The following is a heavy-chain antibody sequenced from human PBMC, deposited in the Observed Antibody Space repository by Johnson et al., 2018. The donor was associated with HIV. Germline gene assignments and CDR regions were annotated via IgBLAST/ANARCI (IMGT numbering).Heavy chain of an antibody. Sequence: QVLLVESGGGLVKPGGSLRLSCAASGFTFSDYYMSWIRQAPGKGLEWLSYICSSGSTIYYVDSVEGRFTISRDNAKNSLYLQMNSLSAEDTAVYYCARDAVIRSGWYNVDAFDVWGQGTMVTVSS. CDR1: GFTFSDYY. J-gene: IGHJ3*01. CDR2: ICSSGSTI. V-gene: IGHV3-11*01. CDR3: ARDAVIRSGWYNVDAFDV. D-gene: IGHD6-19*01.